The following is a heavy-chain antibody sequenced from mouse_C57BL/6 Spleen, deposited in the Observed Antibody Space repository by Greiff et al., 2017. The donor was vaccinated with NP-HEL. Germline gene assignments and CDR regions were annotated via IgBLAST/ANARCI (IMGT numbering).Heavy chain of an antibody. J-gene: IGHJ2*01. D-gene: IGHD3-3*01. CDR1: GYTFTSCW. V-gene: IGHV1-53*01. CDR2: INPSNGGT. CDR3: ARTEGTGHFGC. Sequence: QVQLQQPGTELVKPGASVKLSCKASGYTFTSCWLHWVKRRPGQGLEWSGNINPSNGGTNYNEKFKSKATLTVDKSSSPAYMQFSGLTSEDSAVYCWARTEGTGHFGCWGQGTTLTVSS.